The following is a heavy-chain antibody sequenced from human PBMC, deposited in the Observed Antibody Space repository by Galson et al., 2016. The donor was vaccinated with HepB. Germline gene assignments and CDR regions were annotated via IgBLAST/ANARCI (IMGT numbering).Heavy chain of an antibody. D-gene: IGHD3-9*01. V-gene: IGHV3-30*18. CDR1: GFTFSSYG. CDR3: AKNDILAGYSAFDY. J-gene: IGHJ4*02. CDR2: ISYDGSNK. Sequence: SLRLSCAASGFTFSSYGMHWVRQAPGKGLEWVAVISYDGSNKYYADSVRGRFTISRDNSKNTLFLQMNRLRAEDTAVYYCAKNDILAGYSAFDYWGQGTLVTVSS.